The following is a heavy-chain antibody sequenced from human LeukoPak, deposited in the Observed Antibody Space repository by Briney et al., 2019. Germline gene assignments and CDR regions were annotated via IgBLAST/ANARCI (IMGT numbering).Heavy chain of an antibody. D-gene: IGHD6-13*01. Sequence: HPGGSLRLSCAASGFTVSSNYMSWVRQAPGKGLEWVSAISGSGGSTYYADSVKGRFTISRDNSKNTLYLQMNSLRAEDTAVYYCAKGGTYSSSWYDWFDPWGQGTLVTVSS. V-gene: IGHV3-23*01. CDR3: AKGGTYSSSWYDWFDP. CDR1: GFTVSSNY. CDR2: ISGSGGST. J-gene: IGHJ5*02.